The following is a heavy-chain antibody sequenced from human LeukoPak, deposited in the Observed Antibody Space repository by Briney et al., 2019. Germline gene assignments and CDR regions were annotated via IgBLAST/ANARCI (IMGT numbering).Heavy chain of an antibody. CDR2: ISSGSHTI. CDR3: ARDGWAAVTTWCGY. CDR1: GFTFSSYS. J-gene: IGHJ4*02. Sequence: GGSLRLSCAASGFTFSSYSMNWVRQAPGKGLEWVSYISSGSHTIYYADSVKGRFTISRDYAKNSLYLQINSLRAEDTAVYYCARDGWAAVTTWCGYWGQGTLVTVSS. D-gene: IGHD4-17*01. V-gene: IGHV3-48*01.